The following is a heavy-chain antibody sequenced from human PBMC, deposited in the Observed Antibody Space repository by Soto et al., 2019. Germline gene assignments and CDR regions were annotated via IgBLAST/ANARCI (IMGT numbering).Heavy chain of an antibody. CDR1: GFTFSSYG. V-gene: IGHV3-30*18. J-gene: IGHJ4*02. CDR3: AKDREYSGYDPNFDY. Sequence: GGSLRLSCAASGFTFSSYGMHWVRQAPGKGLEWVAVISYDGSNKYYADSVKGRFTISRDNSKNTLYLQMNSLRAEDTAVYYCAKDREYSGYDPNFDYWGQGT. CDR2: ISYDGSNK. D-gene: IGHD5-12*01.